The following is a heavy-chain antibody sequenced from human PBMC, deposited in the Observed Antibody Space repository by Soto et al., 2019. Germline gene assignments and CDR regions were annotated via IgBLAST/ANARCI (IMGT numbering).Heavy chain of an antibody. CDR1: GFTFSSYG. Sequence: TGGSLRLSCAASGFTFSSYGMHWVRQAPGKGLEWVAVIWYDGSNKYYADSVKGRFTISRDNSKNTLYLQMNSLRAEDTAVYYCARGVQLEEGYYGMDVWGQGTTVTVSS. D-gene: IGHD1-1*01. CDR3: ARGVQLEEGYYGMDV. V-gene: IGHV3-33*01. J-gene: IGHJ6*02. CDR2: IWYDGSNK.